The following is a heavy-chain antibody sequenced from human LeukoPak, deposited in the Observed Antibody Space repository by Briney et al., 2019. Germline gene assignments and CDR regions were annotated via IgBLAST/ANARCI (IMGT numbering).Heavy chain of an antibody. CDR3: ASGVHYFDY. Sequence: GGSLRLSCAASGFTFSNYWMSWVRQAPGKGLEWVANIKQDGSEKYYVDSVKGRFTISRDNAKNSPYLQMNSLRAEDTAVYYCASGVHYFDYWGQGTLVTVSS. CDR1: GFTFSNYW. D-gene: IGHD3-10*01. CDR2: IKQDGSEK. V-gene: IGHV3-7*01. J-gene: IGHJ4*02.